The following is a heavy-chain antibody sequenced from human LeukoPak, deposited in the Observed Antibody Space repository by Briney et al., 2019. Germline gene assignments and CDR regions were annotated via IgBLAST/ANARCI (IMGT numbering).Heavy chain of an antibody. D-gene: IGHD4-23*01. J-gene: IGHJ5*02. Sequence: ASVKVSCKASGYTFTSYYMHWVRQAHGQGLEWMGIINPSGGSTSYAQKFQGRVTMTRDMSTSTDYMELSSLRSEDTAVYYCARDNSVEDTAWWFDPWGQGTLVTVSS. V-gene: IGHV1-46*01. CDR3: ARDNSVEDTAWWFDP. CDR1: GYTFTSYY. CDR2: INPSGGST.